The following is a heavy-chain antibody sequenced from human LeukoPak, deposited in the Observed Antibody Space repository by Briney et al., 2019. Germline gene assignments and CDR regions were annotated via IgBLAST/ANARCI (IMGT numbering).Heavy chain of an antibody. V-gene: IGHV1-69*04. CDR3: ARGDYGDYVQPLSGYYYGMDV. J-gene: IGHJ6*02. CDR1: GGTFSSYA. Sequence: GASVKVSCKASGGTFSSYAISWVRQAPGQGLEWMGRIIPIFGIANYAQKFQGRVTITADKSTSTAYMELSSPRSEDTAVYYCARGDYGDYVQPLSGYYYGMDVWGQGTTVTVSS. D-gene: IGHD4-17*01. CDR2: IIPIFGIA.